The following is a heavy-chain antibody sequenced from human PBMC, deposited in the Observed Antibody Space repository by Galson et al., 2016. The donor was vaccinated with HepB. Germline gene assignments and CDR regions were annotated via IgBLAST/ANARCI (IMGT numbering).Heavy chain of an antibody. V-gene: IGHV3-20*04. CDR3: ATGLGDYGDPFEY. Sequence: SLRLSCAASGLTFDGDGMSWVRQAPGKGLEWVSGVDGSGRITGYASSVKGRFTISRDNAKNFLYLQMSSLRVDDTSVYYCATGLGDYGDPFEYWGQGTLVTVSS. J-gene: IGHJ4*02. CDR2: VDGSGRIT. D-gene: IGHD4/OR15-4a*01. CDR1: GLTFDGDG.